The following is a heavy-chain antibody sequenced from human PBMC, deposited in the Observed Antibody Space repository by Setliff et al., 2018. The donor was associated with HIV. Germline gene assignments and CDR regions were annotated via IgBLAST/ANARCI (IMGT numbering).Heavy chain of an antibody. D-gene: IGHD2-15*01. Sequence: LTCTVSGGSISPYYWSWIRQPPGKGLEWIAWISDSGTTNYNPSLKSRVTLSVDTSKNQFSLSLTSVTGADTAVYYCARGGASSKYLDPWGQGTLVTVSS. V-gene: IGHV4-59*01. CDR3: ARGGASSKYLDP. CDR1: GGSISPYY. CDR2: ISDSGTT. J-gene: IGHJ5*02.